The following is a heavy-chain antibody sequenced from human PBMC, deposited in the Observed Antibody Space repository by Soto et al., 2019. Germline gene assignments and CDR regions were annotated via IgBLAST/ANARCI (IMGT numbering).Heavy chain of an antibody. D-gene: IGHD1-1*01. Sequence: QVRLQQWGAGLLKPSETLSLTCAVYGAPFSDSYWNWIRHPPGTGPEWFGEINHSGRTIYNTYLESRVTKALDTPQKHFTLKVWSATGADTAVYYCAREVPTRYFDLWGRGTPVPVSS. CDR1: GAPFSDSY. V-gene: IGHV4-34*01. CDR2: INHSGRT. J-gene: IGHJ2*01. CDR3: AREVPTRYFDL.